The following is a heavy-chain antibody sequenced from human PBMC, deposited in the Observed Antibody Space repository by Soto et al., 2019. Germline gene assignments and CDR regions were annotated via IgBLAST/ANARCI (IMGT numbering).Heavy chain of an antibody. D-gene: IGHD2-2*01. CDR3: ARNSVVVPAALPIFDY. CDR2: ISAYNGNT. J-gene: IGHJ4*02. Sequence: ASVKVSCKASSYTFTSYGISWVRQAPGQGLEWMGWISAYNGNTNYAQKLQGGVTMTTDTSTSTAYMELRSLRSDDTAVYYCARNSVVVPAALPIFDYWGQGTLVTGSS. CDR1: SYTFTSYG. V-gene: IGHV1-18*01.